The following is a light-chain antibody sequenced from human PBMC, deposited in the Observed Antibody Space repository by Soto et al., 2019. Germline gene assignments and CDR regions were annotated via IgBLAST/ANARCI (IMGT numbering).Light chain of an antibody. V-gene: IGKV3-15*01. J-gene: IGKJ4*01. Sequence: EIVMTQSPATLSVSPGERATLSCRASQSVSSDLAWYEQKPGQAPRLLIYGASTRATGIPARFSGSGSGTEFNLTIISLQSEDVAVYYCQQYNNWPLTFGGGTQVEIK. CDR3: QQYNNWPLT. CDR2: GAS. CDR1: QSVSSD.